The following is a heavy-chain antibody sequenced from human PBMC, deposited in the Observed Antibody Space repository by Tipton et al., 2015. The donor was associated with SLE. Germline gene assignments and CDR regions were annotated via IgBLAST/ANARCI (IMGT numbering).Heavy chain of an antibody. V-gene: IGHV3-30*02. D-gene: IGHD3-22*01. Sequence: GSLRLSCEASGFTFGNYAMHWVRQAPDKGLEWVAYVRADAGTRYYGESVKGRFTISRDNSKNTVYLQMRTLRPDDTALYYCAKGFDDSGFFLDSWGQGTLVTVSS. CDR1: GFTFGNYA. CDR2: VRADAGTR. CDR3: AKGFDDSGFFLDS. J-gene: IGHJ4*02.